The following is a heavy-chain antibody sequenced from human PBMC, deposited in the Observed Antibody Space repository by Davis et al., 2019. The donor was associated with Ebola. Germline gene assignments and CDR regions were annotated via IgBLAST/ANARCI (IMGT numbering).Heavy chain of an antibody. D-gene: IGHD5-18*01. CDR1: GFTFSSYA. CDR2: ISYDGRNK. CDR3: ARGLRGDTAMVDI. V-gene: IGHV3-30*04. J-gene: IGHJ3*02. Sequence: PGGSLRLSCAASGFTFSSYAMHWVRRAPGKGLEWVAVISYDGRNKYYADSEKGRFTISRDNSKNTLYLQMNSLRAEDTAVYYCARGLRGDTAMVDIWGQGTMVTVSS.